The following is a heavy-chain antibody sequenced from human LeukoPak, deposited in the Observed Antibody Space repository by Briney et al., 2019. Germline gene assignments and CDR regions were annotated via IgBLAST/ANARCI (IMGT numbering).Heavy chain of an antibody. CDR3: ARESVPAVAARRGLNY. V-gene: IGHV1-2*02. D-gene: IGHD6-6*01. CDR2: INPNTGGT. CDR1: GYTFTGYY. J-gene: IGHJ4*02. Sequence: ASVKVSCKASGYTFTGYYIHWVRQAPGQGLEWMGWINPNTGGTTYAQKFQGRVTMTRDTSISTAYMDLSRLRSDDTAVYYCARESVPAVAARRGLNYWGQGTLVAVSS.